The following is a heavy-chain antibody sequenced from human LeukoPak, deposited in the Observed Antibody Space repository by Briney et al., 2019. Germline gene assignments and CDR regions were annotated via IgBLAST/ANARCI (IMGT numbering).Heavy chain of an antibody. CDR3: AKDRTVVTYYFDY. CDR1: GFTVSTNY. CDR2: IYSGGST. D-gene: IGHD4-23*01. J-gene: IGHJ4*02. V-gene: IGHV3-66*01. Sequence: GGSLRLSCAAPGFTVSTNYMSWVRQAPGKGLGWVSVIYSGGSTKYADSVKGRFTISRDNSKNTLYLQMNSLRAEDTAVYYCAKDRTVVTYYFDYWGQGTLVTVSS.